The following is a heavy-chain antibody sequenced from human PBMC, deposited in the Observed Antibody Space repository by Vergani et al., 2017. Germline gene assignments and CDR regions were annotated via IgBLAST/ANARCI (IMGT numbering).Heavy chain of an antibody. Sequence: VQLVESGGGVVQPGRSLRLSCAASGFTFSSYAMSWVRQAPGKGLEWVSAISGSGGSTYYADSVKGRFTISRDNSKNTLYLQMNSLRAEDTAVYYCAKDRAEGDGMDVWGQGTTVTVSS. CDR3: AKDRAEGDGMDV. CDR1: GFTFSSYA. D-gene: IGHD3-16*01. CDR2: ISGSGGST. V-gene: IGHV3-23*04. J-gene: IGHJ6*02.